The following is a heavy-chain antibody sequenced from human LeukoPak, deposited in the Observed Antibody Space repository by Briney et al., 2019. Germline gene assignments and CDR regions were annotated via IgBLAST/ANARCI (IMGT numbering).Heavy chain of an antibody. V-gene: IGHV3-30*04. CDR2: ISYDGRNE. D-gene: IGHD6-19*01. Sequence: PGGSLRLSCAASGFTFSSYAMHWVRQAPGKGLEWVAVISYDGRNEYYADSVKGRFTISRDNSKNTLYLQMNRQRAEDTAVYYCARVMYNSGWLIDYWGQGTLVTVSS. J-gene: IGHJ4*02. CDR3: ARVMYNSGWLIDY. CDR1: GFTFSSYA.